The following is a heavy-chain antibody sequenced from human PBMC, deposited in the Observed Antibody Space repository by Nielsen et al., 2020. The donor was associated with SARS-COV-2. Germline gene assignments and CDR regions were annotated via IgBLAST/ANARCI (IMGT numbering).Heavy chain of an antibody. CDR1: GFTFSSYD. V-gene: IGHV3-13*01. J-gene: IGHJ2*01. CDR3: ARALDWYFDL. CDR2: IGTAGDT. Sequence: GESLKISCAASGFTFSSYDMHWVRQATGKGLEWVSAIGTAGDTYYPGSVKGRFTISRDNSKNTLYLQMNSLRAEDTAVYYCARALDWYFDLWGRGTLVTVSS.